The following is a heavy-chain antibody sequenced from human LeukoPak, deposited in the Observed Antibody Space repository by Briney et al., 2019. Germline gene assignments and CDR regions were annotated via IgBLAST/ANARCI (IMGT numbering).Heavy chain of an antibody. CDR2: IYTSGST. J-gene: IGHJ4*02. V-gene: IGHV4-4*07. D-gene: IGHD2-2*02. CDR1: GGSISSYY. Sequence: PSETLSLTCTVSGGSISSYYWSWIRQPAGKGLEWIGRIYTSGSTNYSPSLKSRVTMSVDTSKNQFSLKLSSVTAADTAVYYCARVACSSTSCYIDYWGQGTLVTVSS. CDR3: ARVACSSTSCYIDY.